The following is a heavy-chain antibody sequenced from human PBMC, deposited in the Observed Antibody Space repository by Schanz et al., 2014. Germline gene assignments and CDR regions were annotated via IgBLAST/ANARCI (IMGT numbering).Heavy chain of an antibody. CDR1: GFTFRNYA. CDR2: INPNGANT. Sequence: EVQLVESGGDLVQPGGSLRLSCAASGFTFRNYAMDWVRQAPGKGLEWVSRINPNGANTYYADSVKGRFTISRDNSKSTLYLQMNSLRAEDTAVYYCARNWGPHYYSYYGMDVWGQGTMVTVS. J-gene: IGHJ6*02. V-gene: IGHV3-23*04. CDR3: ARNWGPHYYSYYGMDV. D-gene: IGHD7-27*01.